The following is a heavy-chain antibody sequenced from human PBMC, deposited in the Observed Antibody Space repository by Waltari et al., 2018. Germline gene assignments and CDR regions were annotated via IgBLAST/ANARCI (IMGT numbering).Heavy chain of an antibody. CDR1: GYAFTSYY. CDR2: IHPNRGCT. V-gene: IGHV1-2*02. CDR3: ARSYQSGSYSDY. J-gene: IGHJ4*02. D-gene: IGHD1-26*01. Sequence: QVQLVQSGAEVKKPGASVKVSCKTSGYAFTSYYMHWVRQAPGQGLEWMGWIHPNRGCTNYAQKYQGRITMTRDTSISTVYMELSRLISNDTAVYYCARSYQSGSYSDYWGQGTPVTVSS.